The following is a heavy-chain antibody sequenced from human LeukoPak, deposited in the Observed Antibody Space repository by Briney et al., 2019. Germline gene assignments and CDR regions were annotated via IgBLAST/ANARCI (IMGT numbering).Heavy chain of an antibody. CDR3: ARGAVAGDYYDSSEPFDY. CDR2: INPNSGGT. D-gene: IGHD3-22*01. Sequence: ASVKVSCKASGYTFTGYYMHWVRQAPGQGLEWMGWINPNSGGTNYAQKFQGRVTMTRDTSINTAYMELSRLRSDDTAVYYCARGAVAGDYYDSSEPFDYWGQGTLVTVSS. J-gene: IGHJ4*02. V-gene: IGHV1-2*02. CDR1: GYTFTGYY.